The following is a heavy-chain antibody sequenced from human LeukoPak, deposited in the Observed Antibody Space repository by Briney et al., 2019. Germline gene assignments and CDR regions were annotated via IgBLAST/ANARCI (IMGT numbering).Heavy chain of an antibody. CDR2: IYYSGST. Sequence: SETLSLTCTVSGGSISSYYWSWIRQPPGKGLEWIGYIYYSGSTNYNPSLKSRVTISVDTSKNQFSLKLSSVTAADTAVYYCARHSTQQQLDLLYLDYWGQGTLVTVSS. D-gene: IGHD6-13*01. CDR3: ARHSTQQQLDLLYLDY. CDR1: GGSISSYY. V-gene: IGHV4-59*08. J-gene: IGHJ4*02.